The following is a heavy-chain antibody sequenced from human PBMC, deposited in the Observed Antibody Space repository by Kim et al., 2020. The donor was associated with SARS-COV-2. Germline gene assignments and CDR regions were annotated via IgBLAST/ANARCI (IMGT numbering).Heavy chain of an antibody. V-gene: IGHV3-9*01. Sequence: GGSLRLSCAASGFTFDDYAMHWVRQAPGKGLEWVSGISWNSGSIGYADSVKGRFTISRDNAENSLYLQMNSLRAEDTALYYCAKSTYGSGSPAAFVIWGQGTMVTVSS. CDR2: ISWNSGSI. D-gene: IGHD3-10*01. CDR3: AKSTYGSGSPAAFVI. J-gene: IGHJ3*02. CDR1: GFTFDDYA.